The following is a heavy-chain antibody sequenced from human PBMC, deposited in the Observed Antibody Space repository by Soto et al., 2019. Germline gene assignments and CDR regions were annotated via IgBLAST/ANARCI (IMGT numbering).Heavy chain of an antibody. V-gene: IGHV4-31*03. CDR2: IYHSGST. D-gene: IGHD2-2*01. CDR1: NGSISNDKFF. J-gene: IGHJ6*02. CDR3: ARDSTMPSACPVLDV. Sequence: SETLSLTCTVSNGSISNDKFFWAWVRQRPGKGLEWIGYIYHSGSTYYNPSLQSRLTISIDTSKSQFSLKLTSVTAADTAVNYFARDSTMPSACPVLDVWGQGTTVTVSS.